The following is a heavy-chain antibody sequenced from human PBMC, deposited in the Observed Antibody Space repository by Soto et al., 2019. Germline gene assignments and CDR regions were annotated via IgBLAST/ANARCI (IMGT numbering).Heavy chain of an antibody. CDR3: AAEGATYYYDSSGYYSHYYYYGMDV. CDR1: GGTFSSYA. V-gene: IGHV1-69*06. D-gene: IGHD3-22*01. Sequence: QVQLVQSGAEVKKPGSSVKVSCKASGGTFSSYAISWVRQAPGQGLEWMGGIIPIFGTANYAQKFQGRVTITADKSTSTAYMELGSLRSEDTAVYYCAAEGATYYYDSSGYYSHYYYYGMDVWGQGTTVTVSS. CDR2: IIPIFGTA. J-gene: IGHJ6*02.